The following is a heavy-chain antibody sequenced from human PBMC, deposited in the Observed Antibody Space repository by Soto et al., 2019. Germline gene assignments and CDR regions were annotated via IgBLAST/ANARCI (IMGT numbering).Heavy chain of an antibody. CDR1: GFTFSDCY. CDR3: ARVGSIEAAGTPDF. V-gene: IGHV3-11*01. CDR2: ISGSGSTT. Sequence: GGSLRLSCAASGFTFSDCYMSWFRQAPGKGLEWVSYISGSGSTTHAADSVKGRFTISRDNAKSSVYLQMNSLRAEDTAVYYCARVGSIEAAGTPDFWGQGTLGSVSS. D-gene: IGHD6-13*01. J-gene: IGHJ4*02.